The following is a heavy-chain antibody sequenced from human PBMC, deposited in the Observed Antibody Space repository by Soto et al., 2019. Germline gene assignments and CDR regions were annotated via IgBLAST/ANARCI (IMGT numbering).Heavy chain of an antibody. V-gene: IGHV3-23*01. D-gene: IGHD2-21*01. Sequence: VQLLESGGGLVQPGGSLRLSCAASGFTFSSYAMTWVHQAPGKGLQWVSAISGSGGRTYYADSVKGRFTISRDNSENTLYLQMNSLRAEDTAVYYCAKDSALRVKDHWGQGTLVTVSS. CDR2: ISGSGGRT. CDR3: AKDSALRVKDH. J-gene: IGHJ4*02. CDR1: GFTFSSYA.